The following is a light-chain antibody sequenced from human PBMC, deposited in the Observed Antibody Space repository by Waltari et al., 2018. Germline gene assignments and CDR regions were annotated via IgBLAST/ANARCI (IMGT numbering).Light chain of an antibody. V-gene: IGLV2-14*01. CDR1: SSDVGGYNY. J-gene: IGLJ3*02. CDR2: DVS. Sequence: QSALTQPASVSGSPGQSITISCTGTSSDVGGYNYVSWYQQQPGKVPKLLIFDVSNRPSGVSNRFSGSKSGNTASLTISGLQAEDESDYYCCSFTSRSTWVFGGGTKLTVL. CDR3: CSFTSRSTWV.